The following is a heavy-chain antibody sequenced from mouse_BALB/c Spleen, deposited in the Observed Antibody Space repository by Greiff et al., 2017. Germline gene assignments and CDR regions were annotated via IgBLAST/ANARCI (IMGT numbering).Heavy chain of an antibody. CDR3: TRPLYYYGSGGFAY. Sequence: QVQLQQSGAELVKPGASVKLSCKASGYTFTSYYMYWVKQRPGQGLEWIGGINPSNGGTNFNEKFKSKATLTVDKSSSTAYMQLSSLTSEDSAVYYCTRPLYYYGSGGFAYWGQGTLVTVSA. CDR1: GYTFTSYY. J-gene: IGHJ3*01. CDR2: INPSNGGT. V-gene: IGHV1S81*02. D-gene: IGHD1-1*01.